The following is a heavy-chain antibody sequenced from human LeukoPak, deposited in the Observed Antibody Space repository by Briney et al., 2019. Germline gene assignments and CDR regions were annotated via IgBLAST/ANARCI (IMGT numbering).Heavy chain of an antibody. CDR2: ISYDGSNK. J-gene: IGHJ4*02. CDR1: GFTFSSYA. Sequence: GRSLRLSRAASGFTFSSYAMHWVRQAPGKGLEWVAVISYDGSNKYYADSVKGRFTISRDNSKNTLYLQMNSLRAEDTAVYYCARDGGSGYYYSFDYWGQGTLVTVSS. CDR3: ARDGGSGYYYSFDY. V-gene: IGHV3-30-3*01. D-gene: IGHD3-22*01.